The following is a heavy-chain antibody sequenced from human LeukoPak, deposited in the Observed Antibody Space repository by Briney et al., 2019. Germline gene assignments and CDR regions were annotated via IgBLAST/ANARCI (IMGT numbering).Heavy chain of an antibody. J-gene: IGHJ4*02. CDR2: ISDDGRTI. Sequence: GGSLRLSCAASGFTFSGNYMSWIRQAPGKGLKWISYISDDGRTIFYADSVKGRFTISRDNAKNSLYLQMNSLRAEDTAVYYCARAQDIVVVPAAMLFDYWGQGTLVTVSS. V-gene: IGHV3-11*04. CDR1: GFTFSGNY. CDR3: ARAQDIVVVPAAMLFDY. D-gene: IGHD2-2*01.